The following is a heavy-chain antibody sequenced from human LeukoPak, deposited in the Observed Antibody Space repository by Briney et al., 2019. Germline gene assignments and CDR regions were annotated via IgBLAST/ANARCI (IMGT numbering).Heavy chain of an antibody. CDR1: GYTFTVYY. D-gene: IGHD6-13*01. J-gene: IGHJ4*02. CDR2: INPNSGGT. CDR3: ARRIAAAGHFDY. Sequence: ASVKVSCKASGYTFTVYYLYWVRQAPGQGLGWMGRINPNSGGTNYAQKFQGRVTMTRDTSISTAYMELSSLRSDDTAVFYCARRIAAAGHFDYWGQGTLVTVSS. V-gene: IGHV1-2*06.